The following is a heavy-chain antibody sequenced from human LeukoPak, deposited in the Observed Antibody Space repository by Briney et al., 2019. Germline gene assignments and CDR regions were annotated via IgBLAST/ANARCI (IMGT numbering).Heavy chain of an antibody. Sequence: SETLSLTCTVSGGSISSSSYYWGWIRQPPGKGLEWIGSVYYSGSTYYNPSLKSRVTISVDTSKDQFSLKLSSVTAADTAVYYCARPRLIAADFDHWGQGTLVTVSS. CDR1: GGSISSSSYY. CDR3: ARPRLIAADFDH. V-gene: IGHV4-39*01. J-gene: IGHJ4*02. CDR2: VYYSGST. D-gene: IGHD6-13*01.